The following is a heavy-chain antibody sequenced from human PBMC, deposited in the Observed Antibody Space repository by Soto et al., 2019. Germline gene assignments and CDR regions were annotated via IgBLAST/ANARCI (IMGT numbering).Heavy chain of an antibody. Sequence: PSQTLSLTCAISGDSVSSNSAAWNWIRQSPSRGLEWLGRTYYRSKWYNDYAVSVKSRITINPDTSKNQFSLQLNSVTPEDTAVYYCARERPPVRSSSWYEMPMGDASEIWGHGTMVTVSS. CDR3: ARERPPVRSSSWYEMPMGDASEI. CDR1: GDSVSSNSAA. V-gene: IGHV6-1*01. J-gene: IGHJ3*02. CDR2: TYYRSKWYN. D-gene: IGHD6-13*01.